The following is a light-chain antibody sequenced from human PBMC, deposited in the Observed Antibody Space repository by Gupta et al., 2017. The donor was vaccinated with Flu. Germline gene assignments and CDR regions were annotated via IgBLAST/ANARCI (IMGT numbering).Light chain of an antibody. CDR3: ASYAGNNNCVV. CDR1: SSDVGGYNY. Sequence: QSALTQHPSASGSPGQSVTISCTGTSSDVGGYNYVSWYQQHPGKAPKSLIFEVNKRPSGVPDRFSGSKSGNTASLTVSGLRAEDEADYYCASYAGNNNCVVFGGGTRLTVL. CDR2: EVN. J-gene: IGLJ2*01. V-gene: IGLV2-8*01.